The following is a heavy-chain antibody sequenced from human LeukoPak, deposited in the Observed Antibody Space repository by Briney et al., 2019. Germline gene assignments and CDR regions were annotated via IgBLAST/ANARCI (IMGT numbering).Heavy chain of an antibody. CDR3: ARDHDSTPFDF. J-gene: IGHJ4*02. D-gene: IGHD3-22*01. Sequence: QTGGSLRLSCAASGFTFSSFWMSWVRQAPGKGLEWVANIKQDGSEKYYVDSVKGRFTISRDNTKSSLYLQMNSLRAEGTALYYCARDHDSTPFDFWGQGTLVTVSS. CDR1: GFTFSSFW. V-gene: IGHV3-7*05. CDR2: IKQDGSEK.